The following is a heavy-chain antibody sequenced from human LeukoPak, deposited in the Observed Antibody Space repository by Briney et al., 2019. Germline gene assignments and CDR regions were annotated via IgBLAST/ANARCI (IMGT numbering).Heavy chain of an antibody. CDR1: GFTFSSSD. J-gene: IGHJ4*02. CDR3: ARADKGGYYDY. V-gene: IGHV3-13*01. CDR2: IGTSADT. D-gene: IGHD1-26*01. Sequence: GSLRLSCAASGFTFSSSDMHWVRQAAGKSLEWVSAIGTSADTYYPGFVKGRFTISRENARSSLYLQMNNLRAGDTAVYYCARADKGGYYDYWGRGTLVTVSS.